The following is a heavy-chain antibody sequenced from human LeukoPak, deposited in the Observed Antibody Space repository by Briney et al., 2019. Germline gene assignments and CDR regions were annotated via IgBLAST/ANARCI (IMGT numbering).Heavy chain of an antibody. V-gene: IGHV3-48*03. Sequence: GGSLRLSCAASGFTFSSYEMNWVRQAPGKGLEWVSYISSSGSTIYYADSVKGRFTISRDNAKNSLYLQMNSLRAEDTALYYCARVYYDILTGYYRYYYYYMDVWGKGTTVTVSS. J-gene: IGHJ6*03. CDR1: GFTFSSYE. D-gene: IGHD3-9*01. CDR2: ISSSGSTI. CDR3: ARVYYDILTGYYRYYYYYMDV.